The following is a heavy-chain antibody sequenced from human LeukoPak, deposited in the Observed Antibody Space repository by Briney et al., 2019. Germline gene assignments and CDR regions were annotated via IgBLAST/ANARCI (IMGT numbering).Heavy chain of an antibody. CDR2: MNPNSGNT. J-gene: IGHJ4*02. CDR1: GYIFTSYD. CDR3: ARGRHDGSGSTKGGAY. V-gene: IGHV1-8*01. Sequence: GASVKVSCKASGYIFTSYDINWVRQATGQGLEWMGWMNPNSGNTGYAQNFQGRVTMTRNTATRTAYMELSSLRAEDTAVYYCARGRHDGSGSTKGGAYWGQGTLVTVSS. D-gene: IGHD3-22*01.